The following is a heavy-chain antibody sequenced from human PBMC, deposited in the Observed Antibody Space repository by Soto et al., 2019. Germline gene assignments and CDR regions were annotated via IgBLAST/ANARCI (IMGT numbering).Heavy chain of an antibody. Sequence: PGGSLRLSCAASGFTFSSYWMNWVRQAPGKGLEWVANIKQDGSVKYYVDSVKGRFSISRDNAKNSLYLQMNSLRADDTAVYYCATISNWDDVDFDYWGQGILVTVSS. J-gene: IGHJ4*02. D-gene: IGHD1-20*01. CDR3: ATISNWDDVDFDY. V-gene: IGHV3-7*01. CDR1: GFTFSSYW. CDR2: IKQDGSVK.